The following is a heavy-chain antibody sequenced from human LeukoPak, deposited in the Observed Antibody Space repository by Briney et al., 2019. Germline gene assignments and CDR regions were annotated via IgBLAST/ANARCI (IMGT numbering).Heavy chain of an antibody. CDR3: AKEVYDSSGYYGNWFDP. CDR1: GFTFCSYD. D-gene: IGHD3-22*01. J-gene: IGHJ5*02. CDR2: FNGSDGST. V-gene: IGHV3-23*01. Sequence: GGSLRLSCAASGFTFCSYDMTWVPQAPGKGLEWVSAFNGSDGSTYYAHSVKGRFMISRDNSKNTLYPQMISLRAEDTAVYYCAKEVYDSSGYYGNWFDPWGQGTLVTVSS.